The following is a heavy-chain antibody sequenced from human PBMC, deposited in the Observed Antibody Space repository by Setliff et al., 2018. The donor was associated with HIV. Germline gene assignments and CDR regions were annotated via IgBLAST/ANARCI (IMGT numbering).Heavy chain of an antibody. J-gene: IGHJ3*02. D-gene: IGHD3-16*01. Sequence: ASVKVSCKASGYTFTGYYMHWVRQAPGQGLEWMGRINPTGGSSITSYAQKFQGRVTMTSDTSTSTVYMELSSLRSGDTAVYYCAREDYIFDAFDMWGQGTMVTVSS. V-gene: IGHV1-46*01. CDR2: INPTGGSSIT. CDR3: AREDYIFDAFDM. CDR1: GYTFTGYY.